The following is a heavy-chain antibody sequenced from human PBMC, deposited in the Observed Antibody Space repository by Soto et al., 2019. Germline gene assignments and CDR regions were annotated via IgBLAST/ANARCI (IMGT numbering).Heavy chain of an antibody. J-gene: IGHJ5*02. CDR3: ARLLVGVPAAGSFDP. CDR2: IYYTGST. D-gene: IGHD2-2*01. V-gene: IGHV4-59*08. Sequence: PSETLSLTCTVSGGSIRSYYWNWIRQPPGKGLEWIGNIYYTGSTNYNPSLKSRVSISLDASKNQFSLSLTSVTAADTAVYFCARLLVGVPAAGSFDPWGQGTLVTVSS. CDR1: GGSIRSYY.